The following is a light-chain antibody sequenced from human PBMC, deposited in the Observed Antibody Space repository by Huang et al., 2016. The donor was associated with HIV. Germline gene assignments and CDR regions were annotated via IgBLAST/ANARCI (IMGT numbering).Light chain of an antibody. CDR1: QGIPNY. CDR3: QQFSSYPLT. Sequence: IQLTQSPSSLSIYVGDKVTITCRASQGIPNYVAWYQQRPGKAPKLLIYAASTLQNVVPSRFSGSGSGADFALSIANVQPEDSATYYCQQFSSYPLTFGGGTKVEIK. V-gene: IGKV1-9*01. CDR2: AAS. J-gene: IGKJ4*01.